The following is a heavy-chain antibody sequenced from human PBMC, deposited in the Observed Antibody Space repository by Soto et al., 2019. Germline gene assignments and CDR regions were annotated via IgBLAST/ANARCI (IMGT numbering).Heavy chain of an antibody. Sequence: SETLSLTCTVSGGSISSSSYYWGWIRQPPGKGLEWIGSIYYSGSTYYNPSLKSRVTISVDTSKNQFSLKLSSVTAADTAVYYYARVGSGCYRDVWGQGTTVTVSS. D-gene: IGHD6-19*01. V-gene: IGHV4-39*01. J-gene: IGHJ6*02. CDR3: ARVGSGCYRDV. CDR2: IYYSGST. CDR1: GGSISSSSYY.